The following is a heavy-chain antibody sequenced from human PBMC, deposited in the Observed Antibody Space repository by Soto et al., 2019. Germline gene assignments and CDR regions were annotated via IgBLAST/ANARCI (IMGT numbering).Heavy chain of an antibody. CDR1: GFTFTYYA. V-gene: IGHV3-23*01. CDR3: ARGSSGYISSWYYFDY. D-gene: IGHD6-13*01. J-gene: IGHJ4*02. Sequence: PGGSLRLSCAASGFTFTYYALIWVRQAPGKGLEWVATISGIGGSTCLADSVKGRLSISRDNSKNTVSLLMNSLRAEDTAVYFCARGSSGYISSWYYFDYWGRGTLVTVSS. CDR2: ISGIGGST.